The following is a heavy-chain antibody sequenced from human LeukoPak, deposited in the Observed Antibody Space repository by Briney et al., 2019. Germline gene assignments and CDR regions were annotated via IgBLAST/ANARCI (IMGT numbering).Heavy chain of an antibody. Sequence: GTSVKVSCKASGYTFTSYGVIWVRQAPGQGLEWMGWISAYNGNTNYPQKLRGRVTMTTDTSTSTAYMELRSLGSDDTAVYFCARPVVETKGKYYFDFWGQGTLVTVSS. V-gene: IGHV1-18*01. J-gene: IGHJ4*02. CDR1: GYTFTSYG. CDR3: ARPVVETKGKYYFDF. D-gene: IGHD2-15*01. CDR2: ISAYNGNT.